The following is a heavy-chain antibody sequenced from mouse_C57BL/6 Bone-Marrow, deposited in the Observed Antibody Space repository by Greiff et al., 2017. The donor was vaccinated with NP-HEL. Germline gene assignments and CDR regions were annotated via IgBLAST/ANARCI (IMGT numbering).Heavy chain of an antibody. CDR1: GYTFTSYG. D-gene: IGHD2-4*01. CDR3: AKVGLRRWFAY. V-gene: IGHV1-81*01. CDR2: IYPRSGNT. Sequence: PLQQSGAELARPGASVKLSCKASGYTFTSYGISWVKQRTGQGLEWIGEIYPRSGNTYYNEKFKGKATLTADKSSSTAYMELRSLTSEDSAVYFCAKVGLRRWFAYWGQGTLVTVSA. J-gene: IGHJ3*01.